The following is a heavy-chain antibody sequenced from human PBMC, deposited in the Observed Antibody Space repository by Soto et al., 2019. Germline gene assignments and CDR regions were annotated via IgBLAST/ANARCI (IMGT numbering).Heavy chain of an antibody. CDR1: GFTLSGYA. CDR3: ARRARPDFYYMDV. CDR2: ISSNGVGT. D-gene: IGHD6-6*01. V-gene: IGHV3-64*01. Sequence: EVQLAESGGGLAQPGGSLSLSCSASGFTLSGYAMDCVRQAPGEGLESGSGISSNGVGTYYANSVQGRFTISRDNSKNTVYLQMGSLRTEDMAVYYCARRARPDFYYMDVWGKGTTVTVSS. J-gene: IGHJ6*03.